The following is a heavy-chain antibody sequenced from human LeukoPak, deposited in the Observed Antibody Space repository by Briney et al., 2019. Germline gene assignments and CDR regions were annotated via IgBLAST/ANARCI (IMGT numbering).Heavy chain of an antibody. CDR3: AKACGSCYLGSGGHAFDI. V-gene: IGHV3-23*01. D-gene: IGHD2-15*01. J-gene: IGHJ3*02. Sequence: PGGSLRLSCAASGFTFSSCAMSWVRQAPGKGLEWVSAISGSGGSTYYADSVKGRFTISRDNSKNTLYLQMNSLRAEDTAVYYCAKACGSCYLGSGGHAFDIWGQGTMVTVSS. CDR1: GFTFSSCA. CDR2: ISGSGGST.